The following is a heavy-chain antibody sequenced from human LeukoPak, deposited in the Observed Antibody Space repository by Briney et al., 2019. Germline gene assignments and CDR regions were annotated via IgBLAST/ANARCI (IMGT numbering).Heavy chain of an antibody. V-gene: IGHV3-21*01. D-gene: IGHD2-15*01. CDR1: GFTFSSYS. J-gene: IGHJ4*02. Sequence: GGSLRLSCAASGFTFSSYSMNWVRQAPGKGLEGVSSISSSSSYIYYADSLKGRFTISSDSAKNSVYLQMNSLIAEDTAVYYCARVSHCSGGSCPYYFDYWGQGTLVTVSS. CDR3: ARVSHCSGGSCPYYFDY. CDR2: ISSSSSYI.